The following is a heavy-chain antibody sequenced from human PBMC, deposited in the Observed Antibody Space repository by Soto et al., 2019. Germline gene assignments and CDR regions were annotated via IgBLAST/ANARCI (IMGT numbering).Heavy chain of an antibody. CDR2: ISGSGSGVST. CDR1: GFTFTDYA. CDR3: VKKGGNGRYYYMDA. Sequence: GGSLRLSCAASGFTFTDYAMSWVRQAPGKGLEWVSTISGSGSGVSTYYAASVKGRFTISRDNSKNTLYLQMNSLRAEDTAVFYCVKKGGNGRYYYMDAWGKGTTVTVSS. J-gene: IGHJ6*03. V-gene: IGHV3-23*01. D-gene: IGHD3-16*01.